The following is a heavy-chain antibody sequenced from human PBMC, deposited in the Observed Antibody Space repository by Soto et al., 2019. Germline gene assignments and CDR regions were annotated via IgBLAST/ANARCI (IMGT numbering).Heavy chain of an antibody. J-gene: IGHJ4*02. CDR2: IGTAGDT. D-gene: IGHD3-22*01. V-gene: IGHV3-13*04. CDR3: ARAIGPTLFDY. CDR1: GFTLRSYD. Sequence: VGALRPSCSAPGFTLRSYDMPRGRQGPGKGLEWVSAIGTAGDTNYAGSVKGRFTISRENAKNSLYLQMNSLRAGDTAIYFCARAIGPTLFDYWGQGTLVTVSS.